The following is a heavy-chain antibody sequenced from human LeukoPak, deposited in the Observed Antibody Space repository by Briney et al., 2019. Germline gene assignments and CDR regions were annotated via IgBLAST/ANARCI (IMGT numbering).Heavy chain of an antibody. CDR2: SNPNSGGT. Sequence: ASVKVSCKASGYTFTGYYMHWVRQAPGQGLEWKGWSNPNSGGTNYAQKLQGRVTMTRDTSISTAYMELSRLRSDDTVVYYCAREEVEYYYDSSGYLIDYWGQGTLVTVSS. CDR1: GYTFTGYY. J-gene: IGHJ4*02. CDR3: AREEVEYYYDSSGYLIDY. D-gene: IGHD3-22*01. V-gene: IGHV1-2*02.